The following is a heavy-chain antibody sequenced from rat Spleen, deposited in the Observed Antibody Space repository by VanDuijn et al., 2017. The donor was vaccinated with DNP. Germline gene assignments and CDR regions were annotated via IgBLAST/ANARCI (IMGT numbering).Heavy chain of an antibody. CDR2: IIYDGSGT. D-gene: IGHD1-6*01. V-gene: IGHV5S10*01. J-gene: IGHJ2*01. CDR3: ATEDYGYPFAY. CDR1: GCTFSNYN. Sequence: EVQLVESGGGLVQPGRSLKLSCVAAGCTFSNYNMAWVRQAPKKGLEWVATIIYDGSGTYHRDSVKGRFTISRDNAKSTLYLQMDSLRSEDTATYYCATEDYGYPFAYWGQGVMVTVSS.